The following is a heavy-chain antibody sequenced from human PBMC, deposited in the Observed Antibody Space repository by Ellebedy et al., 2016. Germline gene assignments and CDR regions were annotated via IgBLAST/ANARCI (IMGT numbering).Heavy chain of an antibody. CDR1: GGTFSSYA. J-gene: IGHJ4*02. Sequence: SVKVSXKASGGTFSSYAISWVRQAPGQGLEWMGGIIPIFGTANYAQKFQGRVTITADESTSTAYMELSSLRSEDTAVYYCARDKDGYGGNSGVHYWGQGTLVTVSS. CDR3: ARDKDGYGGNSGVHY. D-gene: IGHD4-23*01. V-gene: IGHV1-69*13. CDR2: IIPIFGTA.